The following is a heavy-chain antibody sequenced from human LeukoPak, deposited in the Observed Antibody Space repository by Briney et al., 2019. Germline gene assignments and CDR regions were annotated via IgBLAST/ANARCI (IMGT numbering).Heavy chain of an antibody. D-gene: IGHD3-10*01. J-gene: IGHJ4*02. CDR2: IYYSGST. V-gene: IGHV4-59*01. Sequence: SETLSLTCTVSGGSISSYYWSWIRQPPGKGLEWIGYIYYSGSTNYNPSLKSRVTISVDTSKNQFSLKLSSVTAADTAVYYCARGVGYGGTYFDYWGQGTLATVSS. CDR3: ARGVGYGGTYFDY. CDR1: GGSISSYY.